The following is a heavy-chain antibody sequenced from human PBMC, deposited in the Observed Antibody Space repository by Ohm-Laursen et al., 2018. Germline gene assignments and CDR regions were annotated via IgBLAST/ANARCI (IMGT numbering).Heavy chain of an antibody. D-gene: IGHD6-19*01. Sequence: SLRLSCAASGFTLDDYAMHWVRQAPGKGLEWVSGISWNSGSIGYADSVKGRFTISRDNAKNSLYLQMNSLRAEDTALYYCAKADSIAVAGNVPTLFDPWGQGTLVTVSS. J-gene: IGHJ5*02. CDR3: AKADSIAVAGNVPTLFDP. CDR1: GFTLDDYA. CDR2: ISWNSGSI. V-gene: IGHV3-9*01.